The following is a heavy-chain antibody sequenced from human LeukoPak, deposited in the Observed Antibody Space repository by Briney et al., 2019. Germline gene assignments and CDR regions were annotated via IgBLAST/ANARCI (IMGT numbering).Heavy chain of an antibody. CDR2: FDPEDGET. D-gene: IGHD3-3*01. V-gene: IGHV1-24*01. CDR1: GYTGIELS. CDR3: ATHTIFGVVTYASLI. J-gene: IGHJ3*02. Sequence: ASVKVSCKLSGYTGIELSMHWVRQAPGKGLEWMGGFDPEDGETKYAQKIQGRVTMTEDTSTDTAYMELSSLTSEDTAVYYCATHTIFGVVTYASLIWGRGTLVTVSS.